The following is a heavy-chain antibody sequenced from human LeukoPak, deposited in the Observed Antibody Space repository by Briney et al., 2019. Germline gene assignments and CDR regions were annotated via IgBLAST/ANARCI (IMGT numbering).Heavy chain of an antibody. CDR3: ARVLGTDEGADY. V-gene: IGHV3-11*01. J-gene: IGHJ4*02. CDR1: GFTFSDYY. CDR2: ISSSSTYI. D-gene: IGHD1-7*01. Sequence: GGSLRLSCAASGFTFSDYYMSWIRQAPGKGLEWVSYISSSSTYIYYADSVKGRFTISRDNAKNSLYLQMNSLRAEDTAVYYCARVLGTDEGADYWGQGTLVTVSS.